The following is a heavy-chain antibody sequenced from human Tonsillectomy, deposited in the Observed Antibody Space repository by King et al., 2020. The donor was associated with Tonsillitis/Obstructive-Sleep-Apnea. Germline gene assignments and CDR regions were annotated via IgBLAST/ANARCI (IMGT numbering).Heavy chain of an antibody. D-gene: IGHD3-3*01. CDR1: GGTFSSYA. CDR2: IIPIFVTA. Sequence: VQLVQSGAEVKKPGSSVKVSCKASGGTFSSYAITWVRQAPGQGLEWMGGIIPIFVTANYAQKFQGRVTITADESTSTGYMELSSLRSEDTAVYYCARARIFGVVNGYFMDVWGKGTTVTVSS. V-gene: IGHV1-69*01. CDR3: ARARIFGVVNGYFMDV. J-gene: IGHJ6*03.